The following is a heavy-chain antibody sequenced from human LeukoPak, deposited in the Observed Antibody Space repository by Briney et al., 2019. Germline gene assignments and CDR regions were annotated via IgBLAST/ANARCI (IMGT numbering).Heavy chain of an antibody. CDR1: GFSFSNFW. J-gene: IGHJ4*02. V-gene: IGHV3-74*01. CDR3: ARDPQGPFDY. Sequence: GGSLRLSCAASGFSFSNFWIHWVRQVPGKGLVWVSRISSDGSDTIYADSVKGRFTMSRDNAKNTLYLQMNSLRAEDTAVYYCARDPQGPFDYWGQGTLVTVSS. CDR2: ISSDGSDT.